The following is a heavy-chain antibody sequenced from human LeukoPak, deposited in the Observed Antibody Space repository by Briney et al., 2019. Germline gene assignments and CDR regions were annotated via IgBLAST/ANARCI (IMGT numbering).Heavy chain of an antibody. D-gene: IGHD5-12*01. J-gene: IGHJ4*02. V-gene: IGHV3-7*01. Sequence: GGSLRLSCAASGFPFHNYWMTWVRQAPGKGLEWVAQVNQDGSEAHYADSVKARFTISRDNAKSSVSLQMNSLRAEDTAVYYCVRDGGVSGYDLLDYWGQGTLVTVS. CDR2: VNQDGSEA. CDR1: GFPFHNYW. CDR3: VRDGGVSGYDLLDY.